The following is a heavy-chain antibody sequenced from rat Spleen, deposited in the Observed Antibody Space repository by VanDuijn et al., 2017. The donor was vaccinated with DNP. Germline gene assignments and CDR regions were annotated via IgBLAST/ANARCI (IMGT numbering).Heavy chain of an antibody. CDR1: GYTFTSYA. D-gene: IGHD1-4*01. J-gene: IGHJ1*01. V-gene: IGHV1-43*01. CDR3: ARRRLPYGYFDV. CDR2: INTGSGGT. Sequence: QVQLQQSGAELAKPGSSVKISCKASGYTFTSYAMHWIKQTTGQGLEYIGYINTGSGGTNYNEKFRGKATLTVDTSSNTAFMQLSSLTPDDSAVYYCARRRLPYGYFDVWGPGTMVTVSS.